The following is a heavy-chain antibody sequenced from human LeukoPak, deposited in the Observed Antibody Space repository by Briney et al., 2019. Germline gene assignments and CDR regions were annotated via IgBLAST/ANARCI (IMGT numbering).Heavy chain of an antibody. Sequence: GGSLRLSCAASGFALSSHWMTWVRQVPGRWPEWVANVNRDGSETYYLDSVKGRFTISKDNAKNSLYLQMNSLRAEDTALYHCARNNGMDVWGQGTTVIVSS. J-gene: IGHJ6*02. CDR3: ARNNGMDV. V-gene: IGHV3-7*03. CDR1: GFALSSHW. CDR2: VNRDGSET.